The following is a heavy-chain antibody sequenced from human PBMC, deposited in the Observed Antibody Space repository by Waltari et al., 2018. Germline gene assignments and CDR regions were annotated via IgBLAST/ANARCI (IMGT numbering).Heavy chain of an antibody. CDR2: IYYSGST. CDR3: ARVGAPSSGFQRSQPFDY. Sequence: QVQLQESGPGLVKPSATLSLTCTVSGGSITSYYWRWIRQSPGKGLEWIGYIYYSGSTNYNPSLKSRLTISVDRSNNQFSLNLTSMTAADTAVYYCARVGAPSSGFQRSQPFDYWGQGTLVTVSS. D-gene: IGHD3-22*01. J-gene: IGHJ4*02. CDR1: GGSITSYY. V-gene: IGHV4-59*01.